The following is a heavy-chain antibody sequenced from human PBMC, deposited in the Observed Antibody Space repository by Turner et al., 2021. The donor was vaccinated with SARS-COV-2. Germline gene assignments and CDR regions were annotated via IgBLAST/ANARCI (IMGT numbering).Heavy chain of an antibody. CDR1: GGSISSSSYY. J-gene: IGHJ5*02. CDR3: ARHWEVAAAAYLARFDP. D-gene: IGHD6-13*01. Sequence: QLQLQESGPGLVKPSATLSLTCTVYGGSISSSSYYWGWIRQPPGKGLDGIGNIFDSGSTYYNPSLKSRVTISVDTSKNQFSLKLTSGTAADTAVYFCARHWEVAAAAYLARFDPWCQGTLVTVSS. CDR2: IFDSGST. V-gene: IGHV4-39*01.